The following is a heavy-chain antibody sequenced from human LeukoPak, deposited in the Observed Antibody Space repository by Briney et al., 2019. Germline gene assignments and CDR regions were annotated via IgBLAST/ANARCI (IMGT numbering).Heavy chain of an antibody. CDR2: IYHSGTT. D-gene: IGHD6-13*01. Sequence: SQTLSLTCAVSGGSISSGGYSWNWIRQPPGKGLEWIGYIYHSGTTYYNPSLKSRVTISVDRSKNQFSLKLSSVTAADTAVYYCARDQSSSWYWFDLWGQGTLVTVSS. J-gene: IGHJ5*02. CDR1: GGSISSGGYS. CDR3: ARDQSSSWYWFDL. V-gene: IGHV4-30-2*01.